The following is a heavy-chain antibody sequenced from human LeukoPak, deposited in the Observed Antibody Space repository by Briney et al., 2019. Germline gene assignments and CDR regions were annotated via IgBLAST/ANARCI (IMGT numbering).Heavy chain of an antibody. Sequence: SQTLSLTCTVSGGSISSGSYYWSWIRQPAGKGLEWIGRIYTSGSTNYNPSLKSRVTISVDTSKNQFSLKLSSVTAADTAVYYCAREGHIVVVTGLPWGQGTLVTVSS. V-gene: IGHV4-61*02. CDR2: IYTSGST. J-gene: IGHJ5*02. D-gene: IGHD2-21*02. CDR1: GGSISSGSYY. CDR3: AREGHIVVVTGLP.